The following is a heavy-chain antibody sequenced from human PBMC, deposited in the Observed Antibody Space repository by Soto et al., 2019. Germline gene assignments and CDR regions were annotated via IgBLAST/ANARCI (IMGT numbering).Heavy chain of an antibody. V-gene: IGHV1-8*01. D-gene: IGHD2-2*01. Sequence: QVQLVQSGAEVKKPGASVKVSCKDSGYTFTSYDINWVRQATGQVLEWRGWMNPKSGHTGYGQKLQGRVTMTKNTSISTAYRELSSLRSEDTAVYYCARLLYCSSTSCSRRTDYWGQEPLVTVSS. CDR1: GYTFTSYD. J-gene: IGHJ4*02. CDR3: ARLLYCSSTSCSRRTDY. CDR2: MNPKSGHT.